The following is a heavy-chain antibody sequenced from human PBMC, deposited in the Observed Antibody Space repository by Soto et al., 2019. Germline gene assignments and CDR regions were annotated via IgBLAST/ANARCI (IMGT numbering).Heavy chain of an antibody. CDR1: GGSISSYY. CDR3: ARGVGLYFDY. J-gene: IGHJ4*02. Sequence: QVQLQESGPGLVKPSETLSLTCTVSGGSISSYYWSWIRQPPGKGLEWIGYIYYSGSTNYNPSLKSRVTLSVDTSKTQSSLKLSSVTAADTAVYYCARGVGLYFDYWGQGTLVTVSS. D-gene: IGHD3-10*01. V-gene: IGHV4-59*08. CDR2: IYYSGST.